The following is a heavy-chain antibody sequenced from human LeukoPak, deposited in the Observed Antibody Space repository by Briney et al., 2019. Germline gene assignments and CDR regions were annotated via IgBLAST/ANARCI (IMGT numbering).Heavy chain of an antibody. J-gene: IGHJ6*03. Sequence: ASVKVSCKASGYTFTGYYMHWVRQAPGQGLEWMGWINPNSGGTNYAQKFQGRVTMTRDTSISTAYMELSRLRSDDTAVYYRASWGSSSSRYYYYMDVWGKGTTVTVSS. CDR3: ASWGSSSSRYYYYMDV. CDR1: GYTFTGYY. D-gene: IGHD6-6*01. V-gene: IGHV1-2*02. CDR2: INPNSGGT.